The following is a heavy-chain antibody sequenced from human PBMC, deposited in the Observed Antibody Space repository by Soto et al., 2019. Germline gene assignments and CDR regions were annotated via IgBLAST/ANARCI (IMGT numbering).Heavy chain of an antibody. CDR2: ISGSGGST. D-gene: IGHD6-19*01. CDR1: GFTFSSYA. Sequence: GGSLRLSCAASGFTFSSYAMSWVRQAPGKGLEWVSAISGSGGSTYYADSVKGRFTISRDNSKNTLYLQMNSLRAEDTAVYYCAKDGQWLVLMTWNDYWGQGTLVTVSS. J-gene: IGHJ4*02. CDR3: AKDGQWLVLMTWNDY. V-gene: IGHV3-23*01.